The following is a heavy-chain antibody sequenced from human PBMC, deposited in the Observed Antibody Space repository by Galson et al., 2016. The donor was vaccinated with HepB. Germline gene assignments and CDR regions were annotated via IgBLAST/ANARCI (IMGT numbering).Heavy chain of an antibody. Sequence: SLRLSCAASGFTFSDDYISWIRQTPGKGLEWISCFSLGGSTVYYADSVRGRFTVSRANGENSVFLQMNSLTAEDTAVYYCARVDTYYDSNGYPDFWGQGTLVTVSS. CDR3: ARVDTYYDSNGYPDF. CDR1: GFTFSDDY. CDR2: FSLGGSTV. D-gene: IGHD3-22*01. V-gene: IGHV3-11*01. J-gene: IGHJ4*02.